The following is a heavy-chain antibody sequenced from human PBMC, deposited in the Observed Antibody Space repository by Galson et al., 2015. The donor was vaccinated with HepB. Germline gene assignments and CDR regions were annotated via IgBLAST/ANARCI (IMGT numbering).Heavy chain of an antibody. CDR2: IYPGDSDT. J-gene: IGHJ4*02. D-gene: IGHD6-19*01. CDR3: ATSRYSSGRYGGFDY. CDR1: GYSFTSYW. V-gene: IGHV5-51*01. Sequence: QSGAEVKKPGESLRISCKGSGYSFTSYWIGWVRQMPGKGLEWMGIIYPGDSDTRYSPSFQGQVTISADKSISTAYLQWRSLKASDTAMYYCATSRYSSGRYGGFDYWGQGTLVTVSS.